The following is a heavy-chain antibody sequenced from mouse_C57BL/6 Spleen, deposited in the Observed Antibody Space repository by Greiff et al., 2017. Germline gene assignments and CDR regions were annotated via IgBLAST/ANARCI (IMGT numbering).Heavy chain of an antibody. D-gene: IGHD1-1*01. Sequence: QVQLQQPGAELVQPGASVTLSCKASGYTFTSYWMHWVKQRPGQGLEWIGMIHPNSGSTNYNEKFKSKATLTVDKSSSTAYMQLSSLTSEDSAVYYCATKRPHYCGSSYPLAYWGQGTLVTVSA. V-gene: IGHV1-64*01. CDR1: GYTFTSYW. CDR2: IHPNSGST. J-gene: IGHJ3*01. CDR3: ATKRPHYCGSSYPLAY.